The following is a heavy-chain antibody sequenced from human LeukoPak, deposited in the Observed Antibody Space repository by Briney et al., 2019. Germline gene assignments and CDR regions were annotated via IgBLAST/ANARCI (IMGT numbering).Heavy chain of an antibody. V-gene: IGHV3-53*01. Sequence: GGSLRLSCAASGFTVSSNYMSWVRQAPEKRLAWVSVIYRDDTTYYADSVKGRFTISRDNANNSLYLQMNSLRAEDTAVYYCAKSSYYVASGYYREFYFDSWGQGTLVTVSS. D-gene: IGHD3-22*01. J-gene: IGHJ4*02. CDR2: IYRDDTT. CDR3: AKSSYYVASGYYREFYFDS. CDR1: GFTVSSNY.